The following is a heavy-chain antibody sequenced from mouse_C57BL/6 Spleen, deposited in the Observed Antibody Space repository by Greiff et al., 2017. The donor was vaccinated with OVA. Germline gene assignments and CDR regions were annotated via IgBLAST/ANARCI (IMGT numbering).Heavy chain of an antibody. Sequence: QVQLKQPGAELVKPGASVKLSCKASGYTFTSYWMHWVKQRPGQGLEWIGMIHPNSGSTNYNEKFKSKATLTVDKSSSTAYMQLSSLTSEDSAVYYCALYDYDGDYWGQGTTLTVSS. CDR3: ALYDYDGDY. CDR2: IHPNSGST. V-gene: IGHV1-64*01. D-gene: IGHD2-4*01. J-gene: IGHJ2*01. CDR1: GYTFTSYW.